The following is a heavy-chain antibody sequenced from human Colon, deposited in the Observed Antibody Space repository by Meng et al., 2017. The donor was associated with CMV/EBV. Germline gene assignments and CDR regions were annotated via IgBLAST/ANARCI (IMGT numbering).Heavy chain of an antibody. D-gene: IGHD2-21*01. CDR3: ARDQAGDPLFYYTGLDV. CDR1: GFTFSNYT. V-gene: IGHV3-21*06. J-gene: IGHJ6*02. Sequence: GESLKISCTASGFTFSNYTVKWVRQAPGKGLEWVSSISSSGSYIYYADSVKGRFTISRDSAKTSVFLQMNNLRAADTALYYCARDQAGDPLFYYTGLDVWGHGTPVTVSS. CDR2: ISSSGSYI.